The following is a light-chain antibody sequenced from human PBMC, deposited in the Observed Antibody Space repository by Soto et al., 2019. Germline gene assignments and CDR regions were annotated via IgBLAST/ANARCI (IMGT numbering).Light chain of an antibody. CDR3: QQYGSSPGT. CDR1: QSVTNSY. Sequence: EIVLTQSPGTQALSPGERATLSCRASQSVTNSYLTWYQQKPGQAPRLLIYAASIRATGIPDRFSGSGSGRDFTLTISTLEPEDSAVYYCQQYGSSPGTFGQGTKVEIK. J-gene: IGKJ1*01. CDR2: AAS. V-gene: IGKV3-20*01.